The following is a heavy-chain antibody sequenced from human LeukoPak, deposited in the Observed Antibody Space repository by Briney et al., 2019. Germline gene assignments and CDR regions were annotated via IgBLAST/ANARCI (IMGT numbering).Heavy chain of an antibody. CDR1: GYTFTSYD. CDR3: ARQTTVTTGDY. CDR2: MNPNSGNT. Sequence: ASVNVSRKASGYTFTSYDINWVRQATGQGLEWMGWMNPNSGNTGYAQKFQGRVTMTRKTSISTAYMELSSLRSEDTAVYYCARQTTVTTGDYWGQGTLVTVSS. D-gene: IGHD4-17*01. V-gene: IGHV1-8*01. J-gene: IGHJ4*02.